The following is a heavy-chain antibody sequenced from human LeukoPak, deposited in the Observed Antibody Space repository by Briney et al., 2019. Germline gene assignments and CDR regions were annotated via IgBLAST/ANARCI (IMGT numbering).Heavy chain of an antibody. CDR1: GFTFSSYS. J-gene: IGHJ6*02. CDR2: ISSSSSTI. Sequence: PGGSLRLSCAASGFTFSSYSMNWVRQAPGKGLEWVSYISSSSSTIYYADSVKGRFTISRDNAKNSLYLQMNSLRAEDTAVYYCARRDGMDVWGQGTTVTVPS. V-gene: IGHV3-48*01. CDR3: ARRDGMDV.